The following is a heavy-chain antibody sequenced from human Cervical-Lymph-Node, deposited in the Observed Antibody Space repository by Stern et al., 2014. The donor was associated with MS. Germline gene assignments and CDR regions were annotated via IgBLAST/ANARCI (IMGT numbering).Heavy chain of an antibody. CDR2: IWHDGSNK. D-gene: IGHD3-16*02. V-gene: IGHV3-33*01. Sequence: VQLVESGGGVVQPGRSLRLSCAASGFTFSSYGMHWVRQAPGKGLEWVAVIWHDGSNKYYADSVKGRFTISRDNSKNTLYLQMNSLRAEDTAVYYCARDGNYDYVWGSYPYPYYFDYWGQGTLVTVSS. CDR1: GFTFSSYG. J-gene: IGHJ4*02. CDR3: ARDGNYDYVWGSYPYPYYFDY.